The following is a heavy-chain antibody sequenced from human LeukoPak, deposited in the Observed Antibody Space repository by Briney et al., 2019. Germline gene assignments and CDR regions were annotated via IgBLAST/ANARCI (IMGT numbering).Heavy chain of an antibody. CDR1: GCTFSEYY. V-gene: IGHV3-11*01. D-gene: IGHD2-15*01. J-gene: IGHJ6*03. Sequence: GGSLTLTWAASGCTFSEYYRSWIRQAPGKGLEWLSYISSSGSTIYYAASVKGRFTFSRDNAKSSLCLQMNSLRAEDTAVYYCARDEKYCSGGSCLFYYYYYMDVWGKGTTVTVSS. CDR3: ARDEKYCSGGSCLFYYYYYMDV. CDR2: ISSSGSTI.